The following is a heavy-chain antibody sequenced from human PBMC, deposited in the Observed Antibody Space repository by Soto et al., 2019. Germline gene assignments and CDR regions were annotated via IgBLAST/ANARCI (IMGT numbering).Heavy chain of an antibody. J-gene: IGHJ4*02. V-gene: IGHV4-59*12. CDR2: IYHSGST. Sequence: SETLSLTCTVSGGSISSYSWSWIRQPPGKALEWIGYIYHSGSTNYNPSLKSRVTISVDTSKNQFSLKLSSVTAADTAVYYCARGGRGYSGYETDYWGQGTLVTVSS. CDR1: GGSISSYS. D-gene: IGHD5-12*01. CDR3: ARGGRGYSGYETDY.